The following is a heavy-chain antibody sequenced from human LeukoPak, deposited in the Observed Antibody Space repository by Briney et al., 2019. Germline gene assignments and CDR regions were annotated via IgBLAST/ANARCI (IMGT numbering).Heavy chain of an antibody. Sequence: GGSLRLSCAASGFTFSSYGMHWVCQAPGKGLEWVAVISYDGSNKYYADSVKGRFTISRDNSKNTLYLQMNSLRAEDTAVYYCATRAPPSSGWPYYFDYWGQGTLVTVSS. CDR2: ISYDGSNK. J-gene: IGHJ4*02. CDR1: GFTFSSYG. CDR3: ATRAPPSSGWPYYFDY. D-gene: IGHD6-19*01. V-gene: IGHV3-30*03.